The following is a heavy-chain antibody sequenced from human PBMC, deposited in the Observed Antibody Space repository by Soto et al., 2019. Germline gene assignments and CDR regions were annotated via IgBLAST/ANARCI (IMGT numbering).Heavy chain of an antibody. Sequence: QLQLQESGPGLVKPSETLSLTCTVSGDSISSDNYYCGWIRQPPGKGLEWIGSIYYTGSTYYNPSVKSRVTMSVETSKSQFSLKLSSVTAADTGVYYCARDPGYAVPTVYATHYFNYWGQGILVTVST. CDR3: ARDPGYAVPTVYATHYFNY. CDR1: GDSISSDNYY. J-gene: IGHJ4*02. D-gene: IGHD2-8*01. V-gene: IGHV4-39*02. CDR2: IYYTGST.